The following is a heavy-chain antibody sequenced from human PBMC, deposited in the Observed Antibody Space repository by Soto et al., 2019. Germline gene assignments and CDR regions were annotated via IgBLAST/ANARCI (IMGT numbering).Heavy chain of an antibody. D-gene: IGHD3-16*01. CDR3: ARGGLYDYVWGSYWPLFDY. CDR1: GGSFSGYY. CDR2: INHSGST. Sequence: QVQLQQWGAGLLKPSETLSLTCAVYGGSFSGYYWSWIRQPPGKGLEWIGEINHSGSTNYNPSLKSRVTISVDTSKNQFSLKLSSVTAADTAVYYCARGGLYDYVWGSYWPLFDYWGQGTLVTVSS. V-gene: IGHV4-34*01. J-gene: IGHJ4*02.